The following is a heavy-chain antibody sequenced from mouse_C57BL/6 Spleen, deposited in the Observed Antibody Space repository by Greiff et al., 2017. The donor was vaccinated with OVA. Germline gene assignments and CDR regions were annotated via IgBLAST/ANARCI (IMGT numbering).Heavy chain of an antibody. V-gene: IGHV10-3*01. CDR2: IRSKSSNYAT. D-gene: IGHD1-1*01. CDR1: GFTFNTYA. J-gene: IGHJ2*01. Sequence: EVQRVESGGGLVQPKGSLKLSCAASGFTFNTYAMHWVRQAPGKGLEWVARIRSKSSNYATYYADSVKDRFTISRDDSQSMLYLQMNNLKTEDTAMYYCVRDPGSSYRFDYWGQGTTLTVSS. CDR3: VRDPGSSYRFDY.